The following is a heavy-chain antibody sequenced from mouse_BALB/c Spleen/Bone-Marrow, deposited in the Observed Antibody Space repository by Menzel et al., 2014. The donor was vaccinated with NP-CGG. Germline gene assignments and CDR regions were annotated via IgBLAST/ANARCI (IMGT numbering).Heavy chain of an antibody. CDR2: ISSGSTAI. V-gene: IGHV5-17*02. J-gene: IGHJ1*01. D-gene: IGHD4-1*01. CDR3: ARGGNWDDFDV. Sequence: EVQLQESGGGLVQPGGSRKLSCAASGFTFSTFGMHWVRQAPEKGLEWVAYISSGSTAIFSADTLKGRFTISRDNPENTLFLQMTSLRSEDTAMYYCARGGNWDDFDVWGAGTTVTVSS. CDR1: GFTFSTFG.